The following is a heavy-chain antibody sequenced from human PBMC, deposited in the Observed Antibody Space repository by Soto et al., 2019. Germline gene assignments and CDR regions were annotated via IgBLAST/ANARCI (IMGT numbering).Heavy chain of an antibody. D-gene: IGHD2-15*01. CDR3: ARPPRVRVVGVVAAPIHYFDS. J-gene: IGHJ4*02. CDR1: GGSFSGYY. V-gene: IGHV4-34*01. CDR2: INHSGST. Sequence: SETLSLTCAVYGGSFSGYYWSWIRQPPGKGLEWIGEINHSGSTNYNPSLKSRVTISVDTSKNQFSLKLSSVTAADTAVYYCARPPRVRVVGVVAAPIHYFDSGGQGTRVTVSS.